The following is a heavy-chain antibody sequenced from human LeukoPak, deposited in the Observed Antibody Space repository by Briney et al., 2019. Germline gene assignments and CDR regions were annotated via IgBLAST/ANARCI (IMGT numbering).Heavy chain of an antibody. CDR3: AKDRRYDILTGYRSPSSDY. CDR1: GFTFSNCA. D-gene: IGHD3-9*01. Sequence: PGGSLRLSCAASGFTFSNCAMSWVRQAPGKGLEWVSGISGGGGSTYYAGSVKGRFTISRDNSKNTLYLQMNSLRAEDTAVYYCAKDRRYDILTGYRSPSSDYWGQGTLVTVSS. V-gene: IGHV3-23*01. CDR2: ISGGGGST. J-gene: IGHJ4*02.